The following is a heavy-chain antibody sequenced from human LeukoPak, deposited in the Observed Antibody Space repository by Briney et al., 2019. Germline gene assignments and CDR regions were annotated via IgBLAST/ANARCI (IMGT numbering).Heavy chain of an antibody. CDR1: GFTFSSYA. D-gene: IGHD1-26*01. CDR3: AKDQGGVVGATHFDY. CDR2: ISGSGGST. Sequence: QPGGSLGLSCAASGFTFSSYAMSWVRQAPGKGLEWVSAISGSGGSTYYADSVKGRFTISRDNSKNTLYLQMNSLRAEDTAVYYCAKDQGGVVGATHFDYWGQGTLVTVSS. V-gene: IGHV3-23*01. J-gene: IGHJ4*02.